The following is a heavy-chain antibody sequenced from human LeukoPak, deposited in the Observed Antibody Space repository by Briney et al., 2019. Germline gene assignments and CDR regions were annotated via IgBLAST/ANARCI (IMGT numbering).Heavy chain of an antibody. CDR1: GGSISSSSYY. V-gene: IGHV4-39*01. CDR2: IYYSGST. D-gene: IGHD4-23*01. CDR3: ARHLTFGTVVTPGGQNWFDP. Sequence: SETLSLTCTVSGGSISSSSYYWGWIRQPPGKGLEWIGSIYYSGSTYYNPSLKSRVTISVDTSKNQFSLKLSSVTAADTAVYYCARHLTFGTVVTPGGQNWFDPWGQGTLVAVSS. J-gene: IGHJ5*02.